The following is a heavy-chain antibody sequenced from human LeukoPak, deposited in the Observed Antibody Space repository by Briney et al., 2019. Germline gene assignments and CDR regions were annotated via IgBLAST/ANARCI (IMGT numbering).Heavy chain of an antibody. J-gene: IGHJ6*03. Sequence: GGSLRLSCAASGFTVSSNYMSWVRQAPGKGLEWVSVIYSGGSTYYADSVKGRFTISRDNSKNTLYLQMNSLRAEDTAVYYCARVSHYYYYMDVWGKGTTVTISS. CDR1: GFTVSSNY. CDR3: ARVSHYYYYMDV. V-gene: IGHV3-53*01. CDR2: IYSGGST.